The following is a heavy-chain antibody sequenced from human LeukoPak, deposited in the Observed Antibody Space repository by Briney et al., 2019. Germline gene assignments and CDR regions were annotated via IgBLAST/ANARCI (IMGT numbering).Heavy chain of an antibody. V-gene: IGHV1-69*13. CDR2: IIPIFGTA. J-gene: IGHJ4*02. Sequence: RASVNVSCKASGGTFSSYAISWVRQAPGQGLEWMGGIIPIFGTANNEKTLPGRATLTAGESTSTAYMELSSLRSEDTAVYYCASHIVATTRYALFDYWGQGTLVTVSS. CDR1: GGTFSSYA. CDR3: ASHIVATTRYALFDY. D-gene: IGHD5-12*01.